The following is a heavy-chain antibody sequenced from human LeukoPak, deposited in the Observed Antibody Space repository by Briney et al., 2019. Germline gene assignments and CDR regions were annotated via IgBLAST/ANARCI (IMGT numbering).Heavy chain of an antibody. D-gene: IGHD6-13*01. V-gene: IGHV4-4*07. CDR3: ARRPGNSWFFDY. CDR2: IYSSGSA. CDR1: GGSISTYY. J-gene: IGHJ4*02. Sequence: PSETLSLTCTVSGGSISTYYWKWIRQPAGQGLEWIGHIYSSGSANYNPSLKSRVTMSVDTSKNQFSLRLTSVTAADTAVYYCARRPGNSWFFDYWGQGILVTVSS.